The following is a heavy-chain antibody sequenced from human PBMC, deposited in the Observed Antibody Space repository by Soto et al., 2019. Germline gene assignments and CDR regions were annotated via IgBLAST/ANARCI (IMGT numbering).Heavy chain of an antibody. CDR1: GGLISKYS. CDR3: ATIRVRGGPLRFED. CDR2: VLPISGST. D-gene: IGHD5-12*01. V-gene: IGHV1-69*06. Sequence: QVQLVQSGAEVRKPGSSVKVSCKTSGGLISKYSFNWVRQAPGQGLEWMGGVLPISGSTDYGQKLQGRLTITADRSTSTVYMELSRLRSDDTANYYCATIRVRGGPLRFEDGGQGMLISVSS. J-gene: IGHJ4*01.